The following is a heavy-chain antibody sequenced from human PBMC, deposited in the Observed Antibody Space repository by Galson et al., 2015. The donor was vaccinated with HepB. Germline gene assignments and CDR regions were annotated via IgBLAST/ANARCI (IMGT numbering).Heavy chain of an antibody. Sequence: SLRLSCAGSEFTLSSYWMNWVRQAPGKGLEWVAHINPDGSEEYYAASLKGRFTISRDNAKNSLYLQMDSLRAEDTAVYYCARRISLVRGIITRPDYYYGMDVWGQGTTVTVAS. J-gene: IGHJ6*02. V-gene: IGHV3-7*03. CDR3: ARRISLVRGIITRPDYYYGMDV. CDR1: EFTLSSYW. D-gene: IGHD3-10*01. CDR2: INPDGSEE.